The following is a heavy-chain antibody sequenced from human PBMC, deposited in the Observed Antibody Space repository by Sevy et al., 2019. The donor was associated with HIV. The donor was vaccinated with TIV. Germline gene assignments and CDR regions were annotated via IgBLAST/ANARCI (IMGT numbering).Heavy chain of an antibody. CDR3: ARGLKVSYYGSGSYYFDY. CDR2: INPSGGST. Sequence: ASVKVSCKACGYTFTSYYMHWVRQAPGQGLEWMGIINPSGGSTSYAQKFQGRVTMTRDTSTSTVYMELSSLRSEDTAVYYCARGLKVSYYGSGSYYFDYWGQGTLVTVSS. D-gene: IGHD3-10*01. CDR1: GYTFTSYY. V-gene: IGHV1-46*01. J-gene: IGHJ4*02.